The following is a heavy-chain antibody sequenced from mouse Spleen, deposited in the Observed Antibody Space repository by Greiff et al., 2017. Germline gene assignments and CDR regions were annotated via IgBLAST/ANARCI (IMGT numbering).Heavy chain of an antibody. CDR1: GYTFTSYG. CDR3: AREGPYDGYYSSYAMDY. Sequence: QVQLQQSGAELARPGASVKLSCKASGYTFTSYGISWVKQRPGQGLEWIGEIYPRSGNTYYHEKFKGKATLTADKSSSTAYMELRSLTSEDSAVYFCAREGPYDGYYSSYAMDYWGQGTSVTVSS. V-gene: IGHV1-81*01. J-gene: IGHJ4*01. D-gene: IGHD2-3*01. CDR2: IYPRSGNT.